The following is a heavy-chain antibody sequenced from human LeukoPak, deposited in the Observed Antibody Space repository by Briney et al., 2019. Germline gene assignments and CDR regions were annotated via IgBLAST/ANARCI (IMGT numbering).Heavy chain of an antibody. CDR3: ARGGSNWYYFDY. D-gene: IGHD6-13*01. CDR1: GFTFSIYG. J-gene: IGHJ4*02. V-gene: IGHV3-30*03. CDR2: TSNDGTTK. Sequence: PGGSLRLSCAASGFTFSIYGMHWVRQAPGKGLEWVAFTSNDGTTKYYADAVKGRFTISRDNFRNTLFLQGNSLRPEDTAVYYCARGGSNWYYFDYWGQGTLVTVSP.